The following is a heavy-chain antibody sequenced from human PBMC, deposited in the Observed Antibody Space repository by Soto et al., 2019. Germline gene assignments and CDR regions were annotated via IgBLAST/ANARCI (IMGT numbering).Heavy chain of an antibody. CDR3: ARDPLGKTSSSSKVYYYYGMDV. Sequence: ASVKVSCKASGGTFSSYAISWVRQAPGQGLEWMGGVIPIFGTANYAQKFQGRVTITADESTSTAYVELSSLRSEDTAVYYCARDPLGKTSSSSKVYYYYGMDVWGQGTTVTVSS. J-gene: IGHJ6*02. CDR2: VIPIFGTA. V-gene: IGHV1-69*13. D-gene: IGHD6-6*01. CDR1: GGTFSSYA.